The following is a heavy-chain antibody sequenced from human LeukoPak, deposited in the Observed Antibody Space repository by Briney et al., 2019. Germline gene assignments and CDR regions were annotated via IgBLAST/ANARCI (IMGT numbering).Heavy chain of an antibody. CDR3: ARESYSSGWYFDY. D-gene: IGHD6-19*01. J-gene: IGHJ4*02. CDR1: GFTFSSYA. CDR2: IYSGGST. Sequence: TGGSLRLSCAASGFTFSSYAMSWVRQAPGKGLEWVSVIYSGGSTYYADSVKGRFTISRDNSKNTLYLQMNSLRAEDTAVYYCARESYSSGWYFDYWGQGTLVTVSS. V-gene: IGHV3-53*01.